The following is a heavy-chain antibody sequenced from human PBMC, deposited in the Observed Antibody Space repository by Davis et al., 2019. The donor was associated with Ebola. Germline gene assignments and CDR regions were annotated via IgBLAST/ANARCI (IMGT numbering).Heavy chain of an antibody. D-gene: IGHD3-9*01. CDR2: INHSGST. J-gene: IGHJ6*02. CDR3: ARVSELRYFDWLLYEEGGMDV. V-gene: IGHV4-34*01. CDR1: GGSFSGYY. Sequence: ETLSLTCAVYGGSFSGYYWRWIRQPPGKGPEWIGEINHSGSTNYNPSLKSRVTISVDTSKNQFSLKLSSVTAADTAVYYCARVSELRYFDWLLYEEGGMDVWGQGTTVTVSS.